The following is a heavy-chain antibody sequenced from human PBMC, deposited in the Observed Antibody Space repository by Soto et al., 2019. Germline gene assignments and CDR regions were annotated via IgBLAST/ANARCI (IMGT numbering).Heavy chain of an antibody. V-gene: IGHV3-30*18. CDR1: GFTFSSYG. CDR3: AKGDEYQLLEGADYGIDV. J-gene: IGHJ6*01. D-gene: IGHD2-2*01. Sequence: GGSLRLSCAASGFTFSSYGMHWVRQAPGKGLEWVAVISYDGSNKYYADSVKGRFTISRDDSKNTLYLQMNSLRAEDTAVYYCAKGDEYQLLEGADYGIDVW. CDR2: ISYDGSNK.